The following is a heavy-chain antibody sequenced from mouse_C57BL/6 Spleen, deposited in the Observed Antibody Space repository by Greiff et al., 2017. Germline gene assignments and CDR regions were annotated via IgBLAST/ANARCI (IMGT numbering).Heavy chain of an antibody. J-gene: IGHJ4*01. D-gene: IGHD1-1*01. CDR3: ARYPVATRAMDY. CDR1: GYTFTSYW. Sequence: QVQLQQPGAELVKPGASVKMSCKASGYTFTSYWITWVKQRPGQGLEWIGDIYPGSGSTNYNEKFKSKATLTVDTSSSTAYMQLSSLTSEDSAVYYCARYPVATRAMDYWGQGTSVTVSS. CDR2: IYPGSGST. V-gene: IGHV1-55*01.